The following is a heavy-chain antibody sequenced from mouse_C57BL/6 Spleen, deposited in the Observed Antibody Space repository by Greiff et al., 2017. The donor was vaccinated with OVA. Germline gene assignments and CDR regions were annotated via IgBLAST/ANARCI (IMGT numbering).Heavy chain of an antibody. Sequence: VKLQESGPELVKPGASVKISCKASGYAFSSSWMNWVKQRPGKGLEWIGRIYPGDGDTNYNGKFKGKATLTADKSSSTAYMQLSSLTSEDSAVYFCARSDYDYDGFAYWGQGTLVTVSA. CDR1: GYAFSSSW. D-gene: IGHD2-4*01. V-gene: IGHV1-82*01. CDR2: IYPGDGDT. CDR3: ARSDYDYDGFAY. J-gene: IGHJ3*01.